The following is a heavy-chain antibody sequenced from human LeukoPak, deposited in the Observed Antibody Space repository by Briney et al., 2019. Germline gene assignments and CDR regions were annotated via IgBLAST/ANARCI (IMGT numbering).Heavy chain of an antibody. CDR3: AKDACVGDCNFHFDY. V-gene: IGHV3-53*01. CDR1: GFTFSSYW. J-gene: IGHJ4*02. D-gene: IGHD2-21*02. Sequence: RGSLRLSCAASGFTFSSYWMHWVRQAPGKGLEWVSVFYSGGSTYYANSVKGRFTISRDNSRNTLYLQMNSLRAEDSAVYYCAKDACVGDCNFHFDYWGQGTLVPVSS. CDR2: FYSGGST.